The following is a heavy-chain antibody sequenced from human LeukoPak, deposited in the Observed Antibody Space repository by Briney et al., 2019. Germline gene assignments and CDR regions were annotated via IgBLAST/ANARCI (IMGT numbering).Heavy chain of an antibody. D-gene: IGHD6-19*01. CDR2: IYYSGST. Sequence: PSETLSLTCTVSGGSISSYYWSWIRQPPGKGLEWIGYIYYSGSTNYNPSLKSRVTISVDTSKNQFSLKLSSVTAADTAVYYCAKVYSSGWLDAFDIRGQGTMVTVSS. V-gene: IGHV4-59*08. CDR1: GGSISSYY. CDR3: AKVYSSGWLDAFDI. J-gene: IGHJ3*02.